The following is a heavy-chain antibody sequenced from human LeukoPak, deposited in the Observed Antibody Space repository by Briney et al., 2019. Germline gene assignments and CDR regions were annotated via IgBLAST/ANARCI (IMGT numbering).Heavy chain of an antibody. CDR1: GGTFSSYA. D-gene: IGHD6-13*01. J-gene: IGHJ5*02. V-gene: IGHV1-69*13. CDR2: IIPIFGTA. CDR3: ARSKQQLTVNWFDP. Sequence: GASVKVSCKASGGTFSSYAISWVRQAPGQGLEWMGGIIPIFGTANYAQKFQGRVTITADESTSTAYMELSSLRSEDTAVYYCARSKQQLTVNWFDPWGQGTLVTVSS.